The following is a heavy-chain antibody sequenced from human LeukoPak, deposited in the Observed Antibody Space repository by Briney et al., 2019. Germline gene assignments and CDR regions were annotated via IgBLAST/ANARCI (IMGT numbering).Heavy chain of an antibody. CDR2: IYYSGST. V-gene: IGHV4-39*01. Sequence: SETLSLTCTVSGGSISSSSYYWGWICQPPGKGLEWIGSIYYSGSTYYNPSLKSRVTISVDTSKNQFSLKLSSVTAADTAVYYCARHPSEIRDYVLSPRWFDPWGQGTLVTVSS. D-gene: IGHD4-17*01. J-gene: IGHJ5*02. CDR3: ARHPSEIRDYVLSPRWFDP. CDR1: GGSISSSSYY.